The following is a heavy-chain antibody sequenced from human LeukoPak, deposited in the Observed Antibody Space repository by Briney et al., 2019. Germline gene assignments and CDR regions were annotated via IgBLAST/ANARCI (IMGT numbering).Heavy chain of an antibody. CDR3: AKDLGGNDSSGYFLDY. V-gene: IGHV3-23*01. J-gene: IGHJ4*02. CDR2: ISGSGGST. CDR1: GFTFSSYS. D-gene: IGHD3-22*01. Sequence: GGSLRLSCAASGFTFSSYSMNWVRQAPGKGLEWVSAISGSGGSTYYADSVKGRFTISRDNSKNTLYLQMNSLRAEDTAVYYCAKDLGGNDSSGYFLDYWGQGTLVTVSS.